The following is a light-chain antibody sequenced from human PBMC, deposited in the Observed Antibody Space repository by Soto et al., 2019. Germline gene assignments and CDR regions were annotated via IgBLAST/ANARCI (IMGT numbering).Light chain of an antibody. CDR2: DAS. V-gene: IGKV3-20*01. Sequence: EIVLTQSPGTLSLSPGERATLSCRASQSVSSSYLAWYQQKPGQAPRLLIYDASSRATGIPDRFSGSGSGTDFTLTISRLEAEDFAVYYCQQYGTFPSVFGGGTKVDIK. CDR1: QSVSSSY. CDR3: QQYGTFPSV. J-gene: IGKJ4*01.